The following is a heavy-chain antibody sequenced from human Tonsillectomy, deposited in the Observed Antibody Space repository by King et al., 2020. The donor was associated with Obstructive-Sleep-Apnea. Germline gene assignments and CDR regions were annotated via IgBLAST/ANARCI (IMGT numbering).Heavy chain of an antibody. V-gene: IGHV4-39*07. Sequence: QLQESGPGLVKPSETLSLTCTVSGGSISSSSYYWGWIRQPPGKGLEWIGSIYYSGSTYYNPSLESRVTISVDTSKNQFSLKLSSVTAADTAVYSCARDRTYFYDNKGGGIGYWGQGTQVTVSS. CDR2: IYYSGST. CDR3: ARDRTYFYDNKGGGIGY. J-gene: IGHJ4*02. CDR1: GGSISSSSYY. D-gene: IGHD3-22*01.